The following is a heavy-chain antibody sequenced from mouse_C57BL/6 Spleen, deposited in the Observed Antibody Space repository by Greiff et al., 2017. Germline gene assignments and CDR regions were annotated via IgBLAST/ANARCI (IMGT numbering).Heavy chain of an antibody. CDR1: GFTFSSYA. Sequence: EVKLMESGEGLVKPGGSLKLSCAASGFTFSSYAMSWVRQTPETRLEWVAYISSGGDYIYYADTVKGRFTISRDNARNTLYLQMSSLKSEDTAMYYCTRAVPRSYFDYWGQGTTLTVSS. CDR2: ISSGGDYI. D-gene: IGHD1-1*01. V-gene: IGHV5-9-1*02. J-gene: IGHJ2*01. CDR3: TRAVPRSYFDY.